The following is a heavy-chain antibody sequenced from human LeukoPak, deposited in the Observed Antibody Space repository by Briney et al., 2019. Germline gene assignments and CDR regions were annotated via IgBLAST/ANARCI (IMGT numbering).Heavy chain of an antibody. CDR3: ASTAPEAVLFDFDY. Sequence: APEKVSCKASGYTFTSYAMNWVRQAPGQGLEWMGWINTNTGNPTYAQGFTGRFVFSLDTSVSTAYLQISSLKAEDTAVYYCASTAPEAVLFDFDYWGQGTLVTVSS. CDR1: GYTFTSYA. J-gene: IGHJ4*02. D-gene: IGHD6-19*01. CDR2: INTNTGNP. V-gene: IGHV7-4-1*02.